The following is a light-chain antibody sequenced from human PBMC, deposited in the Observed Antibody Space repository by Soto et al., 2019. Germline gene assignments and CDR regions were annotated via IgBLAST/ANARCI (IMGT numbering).Light chain of an antibody. V-gene: IGKV3-20*01. CDR3: QQYGSSPRFT. Sequence: EIVLTQSPGTLSLSPGERATLSCRASQSVSSSYLAWYQQKPGQAPRLLLYGASSRATGIPDRFSGSGPGTDFTLTISRLEPEDFAVYYCQQYGSSPRFTFGPGTKVYIK. CDR1: QSVSSSY. J-gene: IGKJ3*01. CDR2: GAS.